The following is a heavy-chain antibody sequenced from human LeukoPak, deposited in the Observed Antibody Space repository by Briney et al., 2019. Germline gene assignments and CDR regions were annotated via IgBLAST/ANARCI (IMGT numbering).Heavy chain of an antibody. CDR1: GLPLRTLA. Sequence: GGSLSLSCAASGLPLRTLAMPWVRQAQGKGLVWVSRRSGVGGTTNYADSVKGGFTISRDNSKNTLSLQMNSLRAEDTAVYYCAKYTPAHYYGSGSIFDYWGQGTLVTVSS. J-gene: IGHJ4*02. CDR2: RSGVGGTT. D-gene: IGHD3-10*01. CDR3: AKYTPAHYYGSGSIFDY. V-gene: IGHV3-23*01.